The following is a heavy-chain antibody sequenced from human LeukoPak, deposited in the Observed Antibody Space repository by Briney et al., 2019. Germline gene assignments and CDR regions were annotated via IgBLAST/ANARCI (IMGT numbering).Heavy chain of an antibody. D-gene: IGHD1-14*01. V-gene: IGHV4-4*07. CDR2: VYTSGNT. CDR3: ARDNPAGP. J-gene: IGHJ5*02. CDR1: GGSISGYS. Sequence: SETLSLTCTVSGGSISGYSWSWIRQSAAKGLEWIGRVYTSGNTNHNPSFKSRVTMSIDTSKKQFSLKLYSVTAADTAVYYCARDNPAGPWGQGTLVTVSS.